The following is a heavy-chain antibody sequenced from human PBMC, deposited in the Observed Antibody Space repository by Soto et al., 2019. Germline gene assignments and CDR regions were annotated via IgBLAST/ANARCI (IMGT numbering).Heavy chain of an antibody. CDR1: GGTFSSYA. CDR3: ARDQPLVTYSTYVPHLIYDYYYGMAV. CDR2: IIPIFGTA. J-gene: IGHJ6*02. D-gene: IGHD4-4*01. V-gene: IGHV1-69*06. Sequence: QVQLVQSGAEVTKPGSSVKVSCKASGGTFSSYAISWVRQAPGQGLEWMGGIIPIFGTANYAQKFQGRVTITADKSTSTAYMEVSSLRSEDTAVYYCARDQPLVTYSTYVPHLIYDYYYGMAVWGQGTTVTVSS.